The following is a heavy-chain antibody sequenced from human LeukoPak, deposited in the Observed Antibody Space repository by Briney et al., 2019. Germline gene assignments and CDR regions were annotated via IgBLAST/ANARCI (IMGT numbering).Heavy chain of an antibody. D-gene: IGHD1-26*01. J-gene: IGHJ4*02. V-gene: IGHV3-23*01. CDR2: ISGSGGST. CDR1: GFTFSSYG. CDR3: AKDRVIVGEDSGSYPPGVFDY. Sequence: GGSLRLSCAASGFTFSSYGMSWVRQAPGKGLEWVSAISGSGGSTYYADSVKGRFTISRDNSKNTLYLQMNSLRDEDSAVYYCAKDRVIVGEDSGSYPPGVFDYWGQGTLVTVSS.